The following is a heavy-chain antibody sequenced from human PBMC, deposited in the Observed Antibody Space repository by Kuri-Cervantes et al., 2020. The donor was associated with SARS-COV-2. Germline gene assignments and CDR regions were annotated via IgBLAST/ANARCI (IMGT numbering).Heavy chain of an antibody. Sequence: GESLKISCKASGYTFTSYDINWVRQATGQGLEWMGWMNPNSGNTGYAQKFQGRVTMTRDTSVSTAYMELSSLRSEDTAVYYCARGRLWPRLFGSGWYVLDYWGHGTLVTVSS. J-gene: IGHJ4*01. CDR3: ARGRLWPRLFGSGWYVLDY. V-gene: IGHV1-8*02. CDR1: GYTFTSYD. CDR2: MNPNSGNT. D-gene: IGHD6-19*01.